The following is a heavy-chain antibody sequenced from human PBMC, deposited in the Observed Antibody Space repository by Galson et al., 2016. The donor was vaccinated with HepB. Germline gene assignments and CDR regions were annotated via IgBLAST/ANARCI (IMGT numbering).Heavy chain of an antibody. CDR3: AKDPAFTDAFDI. CDR2: INTVAEDT. Sequence: SLRLSCAASGFSFINAPMAWFRQGPGKGLEWVSTINTVAEDTNYADSVKGRFTISRDNSKSTLDLQMSNLRAEDTALYYCAKDPAFTDAFDIWGPGTMVTVSS. V-gene: IGHV3-23*01. CDR1: GFSFINAP. J-gene: IGHJ3*02.